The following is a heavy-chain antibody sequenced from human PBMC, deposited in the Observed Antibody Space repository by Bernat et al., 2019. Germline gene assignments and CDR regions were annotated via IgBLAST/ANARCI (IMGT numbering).Heavy chain of an antibody. V-gene: IGHV3-33*01. CDR1: GFTFSSYG. CDR2: IWYDGSNK. J-gene: IGHJ3*02. CDR3: DRERRIVGVPDALDI. Sequence: QVQLVESGGGVVQPGRSLRLSCAASGFTFSSYGMHWVRQAPGKGLEWVAVIWYDGSNKYYADSVKGRFTISRDNSKNTLYLQMNSLRAEDTAVYYWDRERRIVGVPDALDIWGQGTMVTVSS. D-gene: IGHD1-26*01.